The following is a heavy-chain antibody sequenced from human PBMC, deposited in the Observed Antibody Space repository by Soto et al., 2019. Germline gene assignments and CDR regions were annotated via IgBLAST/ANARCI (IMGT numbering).Heavy chain of an antibody. J-gene: IGHJ6*02. CDR1: VGTFSSYA. CDR2: IIPIFGTA. D-gene: IGHD2-15*01. CDR3: ARSQGGSSSLDIYYYYYYGMDV. V-gene: IGHV1-69*01. Sequence: QVQLVQSGAEVKKPWSSVKVSCKAPVGTFSSYAISWVRQAPGQGLEWMGGIIPIFGTANYAQKFQGRVTITADESTSTGYMELSSLRSEDTAVYYCARSQGGSSSLDIYYYYYYGMDVWGQGTTVTVSS.